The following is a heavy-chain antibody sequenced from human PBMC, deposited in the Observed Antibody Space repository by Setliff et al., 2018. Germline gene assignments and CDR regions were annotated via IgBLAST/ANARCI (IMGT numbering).Heavy chain of an antibody. CDR2: IYPGDSIT. D-gene: IGHD3-10*01. CDR3: ARHPYYYGSGTYLDNNNRWFDP. J-gene: IGHJ5*02. CDR1: GYSFSTCW. Sequence: GESLKISCKGSGYSFSTCWIGWVRQMPGKGLEWVGIIYPGDSITRYSPSFQGQVTISVDKSINPAYLQWSSLRASDTAIYYCARHPYYYGSGTYLDNNNRWFDPWGQGTLVTVSS. V-gene: IGHV5-51*01.